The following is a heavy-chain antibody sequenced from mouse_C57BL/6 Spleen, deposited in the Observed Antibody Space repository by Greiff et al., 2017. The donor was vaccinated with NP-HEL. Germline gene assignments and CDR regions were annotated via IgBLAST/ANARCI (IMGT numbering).Heavy chain of an antibody. CDR3: ARQLRPLYAMDY. CDR2: IYPGDGDT. J-gene: IGHJ4*01. V-gene: IGHV1-80*01. D-gene: IGHD3-2*02. Sequence: VQLVESGAELVKPGASVKISCKASGYAFSSYWMNWVKQRPGKGLEWIGQIYPGDGDTNYNGKFKGKATLTADKSSSTAYMQLSSLTSEDSAVYFCARQLRPLYAMDYWGQGTSVTVSS. CDR1: GYAFSSYW.